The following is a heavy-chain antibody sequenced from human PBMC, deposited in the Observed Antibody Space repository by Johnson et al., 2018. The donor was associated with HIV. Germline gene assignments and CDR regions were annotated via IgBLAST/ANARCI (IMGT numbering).Heavy chain of an antibody. CDR3: ARGSGSYGDAFDI. V-gene: IGHV3-66*01. CDR2: IYSGGST. CDR1: GFTVSSNY. J-gene: IGHJ3*02. Sequence: MLLVESGGGLVQPGGSLRLSCAASGFTVSSNYMSWVRQAPGKGLEWVSVIYSGGSTYYADSVKGRFTISRDNSKNTLYLQMNSLRAGDTAVYYCARGSGSYGDAFDIWGQGTMVTVSS. D-gene: IGHD1-26*01.